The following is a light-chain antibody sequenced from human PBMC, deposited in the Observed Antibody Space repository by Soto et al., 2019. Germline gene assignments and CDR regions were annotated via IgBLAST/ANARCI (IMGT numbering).Light chain of an antibody. CDR1: SSNIGSNT. V-gene: IGLV1-44*01. CDR3: AAWDDSLNIP. J-gene: IGLJ1*01. CDR2: SNN. Sequence: QSVLTQPPSASGTPGQRVTISCSGSSSNIGSNTVNWYQQLPGTAPKLLIYSNNQRPSGVPDRFSGSKSGTSASLAISGLQSEDEADYYCAAWDDSLNIPFGTGTKVTV.